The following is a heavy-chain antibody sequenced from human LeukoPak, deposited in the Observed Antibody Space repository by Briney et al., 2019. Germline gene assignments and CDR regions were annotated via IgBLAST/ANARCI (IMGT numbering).Heavy chain of an antibody. CDR1: GGSISGYY. CDR3: ARGNILSGYCFDF. V-gene: IGHV4-34*01. J-gene: IGHJ4*02. D-gene: IGHD3-9*01. CDR2: IHYTGGT. Sequence: SETLSLACAVYGGSISGYYWSWIRQPPGKGLEWVGEIHYTGGTSYNPSLKSRATISIDTSKNQLSLKLSSVTAADTAVYYCARGNILSGYCFDFWAREPWSPSPQ.